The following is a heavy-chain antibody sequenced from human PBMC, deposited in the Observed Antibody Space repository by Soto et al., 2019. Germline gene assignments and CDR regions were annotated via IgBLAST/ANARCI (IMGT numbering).Heavy chain of an antibody. V-gene: IGHV1-69*01. Sequence: QVQLVQSGAEVKKPRSSVKVSCKASGGTFSSYALSWVRQAPGQGLEWMGGIIPIFGSANYAQKFQGRVTITADESTRIASMGLSSLRSEDTAVYYCAGDRIATTGARFVLGMDVWGRGTTVTVSS. CDR1: GGTFSSYA. CDR3: AGDRIATTGARFVLGMDV. J-gene: IGHJ6*02. D-gene: IGHD6-13*01. CDR2: IIPIFGSA.